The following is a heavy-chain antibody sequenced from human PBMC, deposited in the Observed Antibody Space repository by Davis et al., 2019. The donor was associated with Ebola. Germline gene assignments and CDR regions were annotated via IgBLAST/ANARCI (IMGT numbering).Heavy chain of an antibody. Sequence: AASVKVSCKASGCAFSDYYIHWVRQAPGQGLDWMGRINPDTAVPTYAQNFEGRVTMTRDRSTATAHMELSRLRSDDTVVYYCARSDSNYGGALRYWGQGTLVTVSS. CDR1: GCAFSDYY. CDR3: ARSDSNYGGALRY. D-gene: IGHD4-11*01. V-gene: IGHV1-2*05. CDR2: INPDTAVP. J-gene: IGHJ4*02.